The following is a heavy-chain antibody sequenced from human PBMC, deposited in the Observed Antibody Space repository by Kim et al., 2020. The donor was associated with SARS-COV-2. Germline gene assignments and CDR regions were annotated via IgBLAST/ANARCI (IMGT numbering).Heavy chain of an antibody. D-gene: IGHD3-22*01. Sequence: SETLSLTCTVSGGSISSSSYYWGWIRQPPGKGLEWIGSIYYSGSTYYNPSLKSRVTISVDTSKNQFSLKLSSVTAADTAVYYCARELGDYYDSSGHFDYWGQGTLVTVSS. CDR1: GGSISSSSYY. V-gene: IGHV4-39*07. CDR3: ARELGDYYDSSGHFDY. J-gene: IGHJ4*02. CDR2: IYYSGST.